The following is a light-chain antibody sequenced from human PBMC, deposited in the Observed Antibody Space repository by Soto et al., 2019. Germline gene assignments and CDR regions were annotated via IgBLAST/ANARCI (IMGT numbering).Light chain of an antibody. CDR1: QTISSW. CDR2: KAS. J-gene: IGKJ1*01. Sequence: DIQMTQPPSTLSGSVGDRVTITCRASQTISSWLAWYQQKPGKXPKXXIYKASTLKSGVPSRFSGSGSGTECTLTISSLQPDDFATYYGQHYNSYSEAFGQGTKVDIK. CDR3: QHYNSYSEA. V-gene: IGKV1-5*03.